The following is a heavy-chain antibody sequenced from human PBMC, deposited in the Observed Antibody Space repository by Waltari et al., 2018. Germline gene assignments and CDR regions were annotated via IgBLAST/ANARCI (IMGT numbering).Heavy chain of an antibody. CDR3: ATDTDIVLMYEY. J-gene: IGHJ4*02. D-gene: IGHD2-8*01. CDR2: FDPEDGET. V-gene: IGHV1-24*01. Sequence: QVQLVQSGAEVKKPGASVKVSCKVSGYPLTELSMPWVRQAPGKGLEWRGGFDPEDGETIYAQKFQGRVTMTEDTSTDTAYMELSSLRSEDTAVYYCATDTDIVLMYEYWGQGTLVTVSS. CDR1: GYPLTELS.